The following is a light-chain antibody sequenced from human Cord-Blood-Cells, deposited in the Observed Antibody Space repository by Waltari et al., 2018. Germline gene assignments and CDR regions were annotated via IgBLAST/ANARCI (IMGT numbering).Light chain of an antibody. J-gene: IGLJ1*01. Sequence: QSALTQPRSVSGSPGQSVTISCTGTSSAVGGYNYVSWYQQPPGKAPKLMIYDVSNRPAGVPVRFSGSKSGNTASLTISGLQAEDEADYYCCSYAGSYVFGTGTKVTVL. CDR1: SSAVGGYNY. CDR2: DVS. V-gene: IGLV2-11*01. CDR3: CSYAGSYV.